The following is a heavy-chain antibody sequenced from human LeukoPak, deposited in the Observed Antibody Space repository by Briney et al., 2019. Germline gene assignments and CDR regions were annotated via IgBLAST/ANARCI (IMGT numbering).Heavy chain of an antibody. Sequence: ASVKVSCKASGYTFTSYGISWVRQAPGQGLEWMGWISAYNGNTNYAQKLQGRVTMTTDTSTSTAYMELRSLRSDDTAVYYCARGAVLRFLEWPPPSYYYYMDVWGKGTTVTVSS. CDR3: ARGAVLRFLEWPPPSYYYYMDV. D-gene: IGHD3-3*01. J-gene: IGHJ6*03. CDR1: GYTFTSYG. V-gene: IGHV1-18*01. CDR2: ISAYNGNT.